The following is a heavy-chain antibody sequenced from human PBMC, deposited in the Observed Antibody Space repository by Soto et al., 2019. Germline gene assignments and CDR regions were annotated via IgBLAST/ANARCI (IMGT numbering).Heavy chain of an antibody. CDR2: ISGSGGST. V-gene: IGHV3-23*01. Sequence: GGCMRRSGAAARCSFSSYAMYWVRHTTGRGLEWASSISGSGGSTHYADSVKGRFTICRDNCKTTLYLQMNSLRAQDSAVYFCAKARLIPGQFDYRRQGTLVAASS. J-gene: IGHJ4*02. CDR3: AKARLIPGQFDY. D-gene: IGHD2-21*01. CDR1: RCSFSSYA.